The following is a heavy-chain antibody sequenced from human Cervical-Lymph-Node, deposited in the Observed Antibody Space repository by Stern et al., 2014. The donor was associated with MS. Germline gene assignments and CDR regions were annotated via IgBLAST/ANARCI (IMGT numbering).Heavy chain of an antibody. CDR1: GDSVSSNRAT. CDR3: ARDVSSSPDAFDT. V-gene: IGHV6-1*01. CDR2: TYHRSRWYY. J-gene: IGHJ3*02. D-gene: IGHD6-6*01. Sequence: DQLVESGPGLVKPSQTLSITCAISGDSVSSNRATWSWIRQSPSRGFEWLGRTYHRSRWYYDYAISVKSRVTISPDTSNNQFSLRLNSVTPEDTAVYYCARDVSSSPDAFDTWGLGTMVVVSS.